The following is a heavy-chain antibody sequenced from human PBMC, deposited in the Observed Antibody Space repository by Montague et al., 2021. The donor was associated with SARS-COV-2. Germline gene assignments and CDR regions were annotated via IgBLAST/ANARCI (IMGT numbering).Heavy chain of an antibody. V-gene: IGHV4-4*02. CDR3: ESHFVWQQLST. J-gene: IGHJ4*02. CDR2: THHWGGT. D-gene: IGHD6-13*01. CDR1: GDSINSDHW. Sequence: SETLSLTCAVSGDSINSDHWWSWVRQPPGKGLEWIVDTHHWGGTNYNPSLRSRVSIFLDNSKNQLSLLLTSVTAAETAMYYCESHFVWQQLSTWGQGTLVSVSS.